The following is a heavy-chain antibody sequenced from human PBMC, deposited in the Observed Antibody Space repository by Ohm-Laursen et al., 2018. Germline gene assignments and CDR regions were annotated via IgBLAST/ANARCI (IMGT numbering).Heavy chain of an antibody. D-gene: IGHD7-27*01. J-gene: IGHJ6*02. CDR2: ISGSGGST. Sequence: SLRLSCAAFGFTFSSYAMSWVRQAPGQGLEWVSAISGSGGSTYYADSVKGRFTISRDNSKNTLYLQMNSLRAEDTAVYYCAKGPLTGDRYYYGMDVWGQGTTVTVS. V-gene: IGHV3-23*01. CDR3: AKGPLTGDRYYYGMDV. CDR1: GFTFSSYA.